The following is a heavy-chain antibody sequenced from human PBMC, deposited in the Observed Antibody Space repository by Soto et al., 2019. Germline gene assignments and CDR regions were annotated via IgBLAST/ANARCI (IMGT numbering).Heavy chain of an antibody. CDR3: ARSKYCGGDCGYYYYGMDV. V-gene: IGHV1-8*01. D-gene: IGHD2-21*02. CDR2: MNPNSGNT. J-gene: IGHJ6*02. Sequence: ASVKVSCKASGYTFTSYDINWVRQATGQGLELMGWMNPNSGNTGYAQKFQGRVTMTRNTSISTAYMELSSLRSEDTAVYYCARSKYCGGDCGYYYYGMDVWGQGTTVTVS. CDR1: GYTFTSYD.